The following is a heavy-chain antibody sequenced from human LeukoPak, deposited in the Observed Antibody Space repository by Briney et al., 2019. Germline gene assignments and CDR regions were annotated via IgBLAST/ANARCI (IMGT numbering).Heavy chain of an antibody. CDR2: ISYDGSNK. CDR1: GFTFSSYG. J-gene: IGHJ6*02. V-gene: IGHV3-30*03. D-gene: IGHD2-15*01. CDR3: ARDQEELVVAATDAHGMDV. Sequence: GGSLRLSCAASGFTFSSYGMHWVRQAPGKGLEWVAVISYDGSNKYYADSVKGRFTISRDNSKNTLYLQMNSLRAEDTAVYYCARDQEELVVAATDAHGMDVWGQGTTVTVSS.